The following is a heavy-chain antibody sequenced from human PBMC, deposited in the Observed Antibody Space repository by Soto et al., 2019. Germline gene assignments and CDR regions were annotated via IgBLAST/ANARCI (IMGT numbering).Heavy chain of an antibody. CDR3: AIWELRIRNAFDL. Sequence: QVQLQESGPGLVKPSQTLSLTCTVSGGSVSSGAYYWSWIRQHPGKGLEWIGYISYIGCTYYNPSLKSRVTISVDTSKNHFSLKLSSVTAADTAVYSCAIWELRIRNAFDLWGQGTMITVSS. V-gene: IGHV4-31*03. CDR2: ISYIGCT. CDR1: GGSVSSGAYY. D-gene: IGHD1-7*01. J-gene: IGHJ3*01.